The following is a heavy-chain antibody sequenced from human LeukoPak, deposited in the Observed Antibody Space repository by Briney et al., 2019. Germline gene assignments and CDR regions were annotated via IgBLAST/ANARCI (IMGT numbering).Heavy chain of an antibody. CDR2: IYPGDSDT. J-gene: IGHJ4*02. CDR3: ARLGRLLWFGETEFDY. Sequence: GESLKISCKGSGYSFTGYWIGWVRQMPGKGLEWMGIIYPGDSDTRYSPSFQGQVTISADKSISTAYLQWSSLKASDTAMYYCARLGRLLWFGETEFDYWGQGTLVTVSS. D-gene: IGHD3-10*01. CDR1: GYSFTGYW. V-gene: IGHV5-51*01.